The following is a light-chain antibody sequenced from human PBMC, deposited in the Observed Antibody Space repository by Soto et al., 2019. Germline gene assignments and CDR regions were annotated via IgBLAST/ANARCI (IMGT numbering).Light chain of an antibody. CDR2: GAT. CDR3: QQYGGSPIT. CDR1: QSVSISY. V-gene: IGKV3-20*01. J-gene: IGKJ5*01. Sequence: EIVLTQSPGTLSLSPGERATLSCRASQSVSISYLAWYQQKPGQAPRLLIYGATSRATGIPDRFSGSGSATDFTHTISRLEPEDFAVFYCQQYGGSPITFGQGTRLEIK.